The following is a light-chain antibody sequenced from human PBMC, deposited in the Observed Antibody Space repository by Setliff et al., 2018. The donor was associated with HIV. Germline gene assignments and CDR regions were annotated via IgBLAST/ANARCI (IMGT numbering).Light chain of an antibody. J-gene: IGLJ1*01. V-gene: IGLV2-14*02. CDR2: QAT. Sequence: QSALAQPASVSGSPGQSITISCTGTSSDVGRYNLVSWYQQHPGKAPKLMIYQATKRPSGVPDRFSGSKSGNTASLTVSGLQAEDEADYYCSSYAGSNNRYVFGTGTKVTVL. CDR1: SSDVGRYNL. CDR3: SSYAGSNNRYV.